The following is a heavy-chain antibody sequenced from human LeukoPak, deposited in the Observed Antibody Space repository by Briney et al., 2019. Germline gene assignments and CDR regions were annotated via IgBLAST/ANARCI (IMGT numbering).Heavy chain of an antibody. Sequence: GGSLRLSCAASGFTFSSYGMHWVRQAPGKGLEWVALIWYDGSKTYYADSVKGRFTISRANSQNTLYLQMNSLRAEDTALYYCAGSSYSASGADIDYWGQGTLVTVSS. D-gene: IGHD3-10*01. CDR3: AGSSYSASGADIDY. J-gene: IGHJ4*02. CDR2: IWYDGSKT. V-gene: IGHV3-33*01. CDR1: GFTFSSYG.